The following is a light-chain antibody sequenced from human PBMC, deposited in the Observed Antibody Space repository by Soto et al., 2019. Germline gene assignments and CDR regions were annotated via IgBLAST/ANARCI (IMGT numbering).Light chain of an antibody. CDR3: QQYGSSRWT. Sequence: EIVMTQTPATLSVSPGERSTLSCVASQSVSSNYVAWYQQKPGQAPRLLVYGASGRATGIPDRFSGSGSGTDFTLTISRLEPEDFAVYYCQQYGSSRWTFGQGTKVDI. CDR1: QSVSSNY. CDR2: GAS. J-gene: IGKJ1*01. V-gene: IGKV3-20*01.